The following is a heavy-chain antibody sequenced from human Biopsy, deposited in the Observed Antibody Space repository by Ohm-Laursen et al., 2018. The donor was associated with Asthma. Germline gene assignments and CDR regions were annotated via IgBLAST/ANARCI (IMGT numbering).Heavy chain of an antibody. D-gene: IGHD4-23*01. CDR2: IYSGGGT. CDR3: ARAYGGSFFSGSFDI. CDR1: GFTVSTNG. Sequence: SLRLSCTASGFTVSTNGMSWVRQPPGQGLEWVSVIYSGGGTYYTDSMQGRVTISRDNSKNTLSLQMNSLRAEDTAVYYCARAYGGSFFSGSFDIWGQGTMVTVSS. J-gene: IGHJ3*02. V-gene: IGHV3-53*01.